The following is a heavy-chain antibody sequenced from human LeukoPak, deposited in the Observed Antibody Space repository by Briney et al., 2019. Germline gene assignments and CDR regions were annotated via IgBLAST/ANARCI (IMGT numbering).Heavy chain of an antibody. CDR1: GGSISSGDYY. D-gene: IGHD2-2*01. J-gene: IGHJ2*01. CDR2: IYNSWTI. V-gene: IGHV4-30-4*01. CDR3: ATAPLPATMWNWYFDL. Sequence: SQTLSLTCTVSGGSISSGDYYWSWIRQPPGKGLEWIGYIYNSWTIYYNPFLKSRLTISVDTSRNQFSLRLRSVPAADTAVYYCATAPLPATMWNWYFDLWGRGTLVTVSS.